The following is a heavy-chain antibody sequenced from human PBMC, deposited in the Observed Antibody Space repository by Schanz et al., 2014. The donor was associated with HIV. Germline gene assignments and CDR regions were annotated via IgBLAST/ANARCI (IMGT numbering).Heavy chain of an antibody. CDR1: GYSFSTYG. V-gene: IGHV3-30*19. D-gene: IGHD3-22*01. J-gene: IGHJ4*02. CDR3: VKGERIGYRIEVTGPTFDY. Sequence: QVLLVESGGGVVQPGRSLRLSCAASGYSFSTYGMYWVRQAPGKGLEWVAVISHDGTNKFYAGSVKDRFTISRDNAKNTLYVQIRSLRNEDTAVYYCVKGERIGYRIEVTGPTFDYWGQGTLVTVSP. CDR2: ISHDGTNK.